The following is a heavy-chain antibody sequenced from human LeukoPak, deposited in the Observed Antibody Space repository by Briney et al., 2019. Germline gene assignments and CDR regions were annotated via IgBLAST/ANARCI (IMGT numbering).Heavy chain of an antibody. CDR1: GGXISSSSYY. D-gene: IGHD3-16*01. CDR2: IYYSGST. CDR3: ASPLGGFDY. Sequence: SETLSLTCTVSGGXISSSSYYWGWVRQPPGKGLEWIGYIYYSGSTYYNPSLKSRVTISVDTSKNQFSLKLTSVTAADTAVYYCASPLGGFDYWGQGTLVTVSS. J-gene: IGHJ4*02. V-gene: IGHV4-39*01.